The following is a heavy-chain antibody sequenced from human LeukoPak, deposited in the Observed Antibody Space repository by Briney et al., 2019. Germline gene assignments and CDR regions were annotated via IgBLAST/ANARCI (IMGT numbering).Heavy chain of an antibody. CDR1: GYTFTSYG. CDR2: ISAYNGNT. D-gene: IGHD6-19*01. Sequence: GASVKVSCKASGYTFTSYGISWVRQAPGQGLEWMGWISAYNGNTNYAQKLQGRVTMTTDTSTSTAYMELRSLRSDDTAVYYCARDSSGWPENWFDPWGQGTLVTVSS. J-gene: IGHJ5*02. V-gene: IGHV1-18*01. CDR3: ARDSSGWPENWFDP.